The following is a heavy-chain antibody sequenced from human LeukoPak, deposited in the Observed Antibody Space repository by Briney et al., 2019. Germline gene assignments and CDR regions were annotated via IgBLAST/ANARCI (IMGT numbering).Heavy chain of an antibody. Sequence: GRSRRLSCAASGFTFSSYAMHWVRQAPGKGLEWVAVISYDGSNKYYADSVKGRFTISRDNSKNTLYLQMNSLRVENTAVYFCARDPGAFPYFFDCWGQGTLVTVSS. CDR1: GFTFSSYA. CDR2: ISYDGSNK. D-gene: IGHD4/OR15-4a*01. CDR3: ARDPGAFPYFFDC. V-gene: IGHV3-30-3*01. J-gene: IGHJ4*02.